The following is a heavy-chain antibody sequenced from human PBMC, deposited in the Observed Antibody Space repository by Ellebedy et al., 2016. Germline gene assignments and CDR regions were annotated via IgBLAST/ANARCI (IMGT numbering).Heavy chain of an antibody. CDR2: ISYDGSNK. J-gene: IGHJ4*02. V-gene: IGHV3-30-3*01. CDR1: GFTFSSYA. CDR3: ARDDSNWFSSSIDY. Sequence: GESLKISXAASGFTFSSYAMHWVRQAPGKGLEWVAVISYDGSNKYYADSVKGRFTISRDNSKNTLYLQMNSLRAEDTAVYYCARDDSNWFSSSIDYWGQGTLVTVSS. D-gene: IGHD6-6*01.